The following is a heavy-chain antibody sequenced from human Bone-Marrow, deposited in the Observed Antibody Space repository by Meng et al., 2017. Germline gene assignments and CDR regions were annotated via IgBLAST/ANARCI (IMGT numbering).Heavy chain of an antibody. D-gene: IGHD1-1*01. CDR2: IYYSGST. V-gene: IGHV4-39*07. CDR3: ATSNALPALNWFDP. J-gene: IGHJ5*02. CDR1: GGSISRRSYY. Sequence: QRHLQASGPRLVKPSETLPVLCSVSGGSISRRSYYWGWIRQPPGKGLEWIGTIYYSGSTYYNPSLNGRVTISVDTSKNEFSLKLNTVTGADTALYYCATSNALPALNWFDPWGRGTLVTVSS.